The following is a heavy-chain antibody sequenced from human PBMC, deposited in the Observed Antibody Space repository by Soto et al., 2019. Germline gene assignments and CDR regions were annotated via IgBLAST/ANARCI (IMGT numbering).Heavy chain of an antibody. J-gene: IGHJ2*01. V-gene: IGHV4-31*03. Sequence: SETLSLTCTVSGGSISSGGYYWSWIRQHPGKGLEWIGYIYYSGSTYYNPSLKSRVTISVDTSKNQFSLKLSSVTAADTAVYYCARDWDRGYSGYDWYFDLWGRGTLVTVSS. CDR1: GGSISSGGYY. CDR2: IYYSGST. CDR3: ARDWDRGYSGYDWYFDL. D-gene: IGHD5-12*01.